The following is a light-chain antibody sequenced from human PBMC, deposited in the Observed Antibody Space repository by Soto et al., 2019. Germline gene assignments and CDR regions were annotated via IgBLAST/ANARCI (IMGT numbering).Light chain of an antibody. CDR3: SSFTSISTYV. J-gene: IGLJ1*01. V-gene: IGLV2-14*01. CDR2: EVT. CDR1: TNDVGAYNY. Sequence: QSALTQPASVSGSPGHSISIFCTGTTNDVGAYNYVSWYQLHPGKAPKVIIHEVTNRPSGVSNRFSGSKSGFTASLTISGLQAEDESHYYCSSFTSISTYVFGTGTKVTVL.